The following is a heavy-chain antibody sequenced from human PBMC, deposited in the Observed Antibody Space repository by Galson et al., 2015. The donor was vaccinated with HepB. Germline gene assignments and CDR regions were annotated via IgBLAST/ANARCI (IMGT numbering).Heavy chain of an antibody. CDR1: GYTFTSYC. Sequence: SCKASGYTFTSYCMHWVRQAPGKGLEWVAVIWYDGSNKYYADSVKGRFTISRDNSKNTLYLQMNSLRAEDAAVYYCAREFYDSSGYYGYWGQGTLVTVSS. CDR2: IWYDGSNK. D-gene: IGHD3-22*01. V-gene: IGHV3-33*01. J-gene: IGHJ4*02. CDR3: AREFYDSSGYYGY.